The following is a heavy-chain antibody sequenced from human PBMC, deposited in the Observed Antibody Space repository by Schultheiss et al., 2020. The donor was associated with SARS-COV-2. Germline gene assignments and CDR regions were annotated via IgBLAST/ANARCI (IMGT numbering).Heavy chain of an antibody. Sequence: GESLRISCAASGFTFSSYGMHWVRQAPGKGLEWVAVIWYDGSNKYYADSVKGRFTISRDNSKNTLYLQMNSLRAEDTAVYYCARVGDGYNSDDAFDIWGQGTMVTVSS. V-gene: IGHV3-33*08. CDR3: ARVGDGYNSDDAFDI. D-gene: IGHD5-24*01. CDR1: GFTFSSYG. CDR2: IWYDGSNK. J-gene: IGHJ3*02.